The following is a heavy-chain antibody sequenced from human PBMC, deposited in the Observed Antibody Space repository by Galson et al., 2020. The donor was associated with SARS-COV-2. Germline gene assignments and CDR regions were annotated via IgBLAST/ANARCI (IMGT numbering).Heavy chain of an antibody. Sequence: SETLSLNCTVSGGSISNSYWSWIRQPPGRGLECIGYIYYSGSTNYNPSLKSRVTISVDTSRNQFSLRLNSVTAADTAVYYCARAPNPYYFDDWGQGTLVSVSS. CDR3: ARAPNPYYFDD. D-gene: IGHD2-8*01. V-gene: IGHV4-59*08. CDR2: IYYSGST. CDR1: GGSISNSY. J-gene: IGHJ4*02.